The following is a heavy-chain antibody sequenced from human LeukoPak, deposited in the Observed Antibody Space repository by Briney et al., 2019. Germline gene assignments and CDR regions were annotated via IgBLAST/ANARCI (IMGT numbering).Heavy chain of an antibody. CDR2: IYYSGST. D-gene: IGHD3-16*01. V-gene: IGHV4-39*01. CDR3: ARQPLWGYYFDY. CDR1: GGSISSSSYY. Sequence: SETLSLTCTVSGGSISSSSYYWGWIRQPPGKGLEWIGSIYYSGSTYYNPSLKSRVTISVDTSKNQFSLKLSSVTAADTAVYYCARQPLWGYYFDYWGQGTLVTVSS. J-gene: IGHJ4*02.